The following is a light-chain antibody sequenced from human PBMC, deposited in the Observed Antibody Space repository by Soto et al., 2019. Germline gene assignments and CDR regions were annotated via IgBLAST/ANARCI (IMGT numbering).Light chain of an antibody. V-gene: IGKV4-1*01. CDR3: QQYYSNPPT. Sequence: DIVTTQSPDSLAVPLGERATVNCKSSQSVLYSSHNKNALAWYQQKPGQPPRLLIYWASTRESGVPDRFSGSGSGTDFTLTISSLQAEDVAVYYCQQYYSNPPTFGQGTKVDIK. J-gene: IGKJ1*01. CDR1: QSVLYSSHNKNA. CDR2: WAS.